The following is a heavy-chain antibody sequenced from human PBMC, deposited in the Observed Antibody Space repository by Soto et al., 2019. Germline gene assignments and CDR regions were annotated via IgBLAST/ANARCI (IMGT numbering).Heavy chain of an antibody. CDR2: IYYSGST. Sequence: QLQLQESGPGLVKPSETLSLTCTVSGGSISSSSYYWGWIRQPPGKGLEWIGSIYYSGSTYYNPSLKSRVPIPVDTSKNHFSLKLSSVPAADTAVYYCARSPGYYYDSSGFNGTIDSWGQGTLVTVSS. V-gene: IGHV4-39*02. CDR3: ARSPGYYYDSSGFNGTIDS. J-gene: IGHJ4*02. D-gene: IGHD3-22*01. CDR1: GGSISSSSYY.